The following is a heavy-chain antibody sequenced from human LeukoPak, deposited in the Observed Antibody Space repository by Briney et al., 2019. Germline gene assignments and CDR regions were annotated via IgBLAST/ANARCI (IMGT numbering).Heavy chain of an antibody. Sequence: ASVKVSCKVSGYTLTELSMHWVRQAPGKGLEWMGGFDPEDGETIYAQKFQGRVTMTEDTSTDTAYMELSSLRSEDTAVYYCARRLRAAAGGYNWFDPWGQGTLVTVSS. CDR3: ARRLRAAAGGYNWFDP. CDR2: FDPEDGET. J-gene: IGHJ5*02. V-gene: IGHV1-24*01. D-gene: IGHD6-13*01. CDR1: GYTLTELS.